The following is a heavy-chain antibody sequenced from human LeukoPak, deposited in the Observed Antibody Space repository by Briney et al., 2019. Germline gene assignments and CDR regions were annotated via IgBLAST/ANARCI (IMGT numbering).Heavy chain of an antibody. D-gene: IGHD6-6*01. CDR1: GYTFTSYD. CDR2: MNPNSGNT. CDR3: AREVYSSSRDAFDI. Sequence: GASVKVSCKASGYTFTSYDINWVRQATGQGLEWMGWMNPNSGNTGYAQKFQGRVTITRNTSISTAYMELSSLRSEDTAVYYCAREVYSSSRDAFDIWGQGTMVTVSS. J-gene: IGHJ3*02. V-gene: IGHV1-8*03.